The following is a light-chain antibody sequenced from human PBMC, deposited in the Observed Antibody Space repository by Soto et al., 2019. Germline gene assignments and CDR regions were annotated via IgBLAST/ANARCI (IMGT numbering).Light chain of an antibody. Sequence: EIVMTQSPATLSLSPGESATLSCRASQSVASKLAWHQQKPGQAPRLLIYDASTRPTGTPARFIGSGSGTEFTLTITSLQSEDFAVYYCQQYNNWPPITFGQGTRLDIK. CDR1: QSVASK. J-gene: IGKJ5*01. CDR3: QQYNNWPPIT. CDR2: DAS. V-gene: IGKV3-15*01.